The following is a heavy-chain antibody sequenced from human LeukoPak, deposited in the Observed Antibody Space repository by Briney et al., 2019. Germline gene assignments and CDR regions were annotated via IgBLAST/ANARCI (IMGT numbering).Heavy chain of an antibody. CDR1: GFTFGDYA. Sequence: GGSLRLSCTASGFTFGDYAMSWVRQAPGKGLEWVGFIRSKAYGGTTEYAASVKGRFTISRDDSKSIAYLQMNSLKTEDTAVYYCTRGTYFRSMVRGVTDYMDVWGKGTTVTVSS. J-gene: IGHJ6*03. D-gene: IGHD3-10*01. CDR2: IRSKAYGGTT. CDR3: TRGTYFRSMVRGVTDYMDV. V-gene: IGHV3-49*04.